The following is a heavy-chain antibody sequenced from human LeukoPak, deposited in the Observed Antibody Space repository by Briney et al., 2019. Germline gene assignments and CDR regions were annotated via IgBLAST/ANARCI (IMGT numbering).Heavy chain of an antibody. J-gene: IGHJ1*01. CDR3: ARDAQYYDYVWGSYRPPAEYFQH. Sequence: ASVKVSCKASGYTFTSYYMHWVRQAPGQGLEWMGIINPSGGSTSYAQKFQGRVTMTRDTSTSTVYMELSSLRSDDTAVYYCARDAQYYDYVWGSYRPPAEYFQHWGQGTLVTVSS. CDR1: GYTFTSYY. CDR2: INPSGGST. D-gene: IGHD3-16*02. V-gene: IGHV1-46*01.